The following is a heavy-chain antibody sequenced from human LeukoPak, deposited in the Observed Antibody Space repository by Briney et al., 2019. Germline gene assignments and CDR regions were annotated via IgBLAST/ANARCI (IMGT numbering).Heavy chain of an antibody. CDR3: ASLLNVAGYSGYDSDY. CDR2: INHSGST. D-gene: IGHD5-12*01. Sequence: SETLSLTCTVSGGSISSYYWSWIRQPPGKGLEWIGEINHSGSTNYNPSLKSRVTMSVDTSKNQFSLKLSSVTAADTAVYYCASLLNVAGYSGYDSDYWGQGTLVTVSS. CDR1: GGSISSYY. V-gene: IGHV4-59*04. J-gene: IGHJ4*02.